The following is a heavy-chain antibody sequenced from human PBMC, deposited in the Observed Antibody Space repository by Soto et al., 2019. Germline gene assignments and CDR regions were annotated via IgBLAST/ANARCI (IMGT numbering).Heavy chain of an antibody. Sequence: SETLSLTCSVSGDSISSGPYYWTWIRQHPGKGLEWIGNTFYTGSTNYNPSLKSRVTISVDTSKNQFSLKLSSVTAADTAVYYCASSHYDISHRYWGQGTLVTVSS. V-gene: IGHV4-61*01. CDR2: TFYTGST. CDR3: ASSHYDISHRY. J-gene: IGHJ4*02. D-gene: IGHD3-9*01. CDR1: GDSISSGPYY.